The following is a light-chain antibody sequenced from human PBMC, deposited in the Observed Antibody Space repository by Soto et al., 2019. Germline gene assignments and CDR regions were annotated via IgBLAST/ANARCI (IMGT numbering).Light chain of an antibody. Sequence: DIQMTRSPSTLSASVGDRVTITCRASQSISSWLAWYQQKPGKAPKLLSYDASSLESGVQSRFSGSGSGTEFTLTISCLQPDDFATYYCQQYNSYSWTFGQGTKVEIK. V-gene: IGKV1-5*01. CDR3: QQYNSYSWT. J-gene: IGKJ1*01. CDR1: QSISSW. CDR2: DAS.